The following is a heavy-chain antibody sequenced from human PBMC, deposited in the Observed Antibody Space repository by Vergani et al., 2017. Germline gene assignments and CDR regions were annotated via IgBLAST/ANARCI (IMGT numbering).Heavy chain of an antibody. Sequence: EVRVVESGGGLVQPGGSLRLSCAASGFPFSSYALTWVRQAPGKGLEWVSTISRSGFNTYYADSVKGRFTVSRDNSKNTLFLQMNSLRAGDTAVYYCAKDVLGDSSDLDSWGPGTLVTVSS. J-gene: IGHJ4*02. CDR1: GFPFSSYA. CDR3: AKDVLGDSSDLDS. V-gene: IGHV3-23*04. D-gene: IGHD3-22*01. CDR2: ISRSGFNT.